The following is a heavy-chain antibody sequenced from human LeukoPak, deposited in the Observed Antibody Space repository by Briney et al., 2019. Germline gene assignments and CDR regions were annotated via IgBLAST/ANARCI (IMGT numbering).Heavy chain of an antibody. V-gene: IGHV5-51*01. CDR1: GYNFPTYW. J-gene: IGHJ3*02. CDR3: VRGNYGRASDI. CDR2: IYPDDSDT. D-gene: IGHD1-7*01. Sequence: GESLKISCKASGYNFPTYWIGWVRQMPGKGLEWMGIIYPDDSDTRYSPSFQGQVTISADKSISTAYVQWSSLKASDTAMYYCVRGNYGRASDIWGQGTMVAVSS.